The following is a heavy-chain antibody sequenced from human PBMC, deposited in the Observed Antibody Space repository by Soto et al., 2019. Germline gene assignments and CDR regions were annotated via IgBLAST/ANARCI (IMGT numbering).Heavy chain of an antibody. CDR2: MRNSGIT. J-gene: IGHJ6*03. Sequence: PSETLSLTCTVSGGSISRDYWSWIRQPPGKGLEWIGYMRNSGITSYHPSLKSRVSISLDTPKNQFSLKLSSVTAADTAVYYCARRYDFWSGYLYYYYMDVWGKGTTVTVSS. CDR1: GGSISRDY. CDR3: ARRYDFWSGYLYYYYMDV. D-gene: IGHD3-3*01. V-gene: IGHV4-59*08.